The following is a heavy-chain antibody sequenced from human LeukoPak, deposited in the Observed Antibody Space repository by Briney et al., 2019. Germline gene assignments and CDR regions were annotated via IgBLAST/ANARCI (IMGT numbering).Heavy chain of an antibody. J-gene: IGHJ4*02. D-gene: IGHD1-26*01. CDR1: GFTFSSFW. Sequence: GGSLRLSCAASGFTFSSFWMHWVRQAPGKGLVWVSRISAGGDTTTYAGSVKGRFTISRDNARNTLYLQMNSLRAEDTAVYYCASGGSGTYDYWGQGTLVTVSS. CDR2: ISAGGDTT. V-gene: IGHV3-74*01. CDR3: ASGGSGTYDY.